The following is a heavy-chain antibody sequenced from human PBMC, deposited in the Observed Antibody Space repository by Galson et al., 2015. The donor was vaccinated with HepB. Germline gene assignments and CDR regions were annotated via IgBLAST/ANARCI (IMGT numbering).Heavy chain of an antibody. CDR2: IKGDGSER. J-gene: IGHJ4*02. Sequence: SLRLSCAASGFTLSNYWMAWVRQVPGKGLEWVANIKGDGSERYYVDSVKGRFTISRDNAKNSLYLQMNSLRAEDTAVYYCANQYFYNTGGTGGIYPYFFDYWGQGTLVTVSS. D-gene: IGHD2-8*02. CDR1: GFTLSNYW. V-gene: IGHV3-7*03. CDR3: ANQYFYNTGGTGGIYPYFFDY.